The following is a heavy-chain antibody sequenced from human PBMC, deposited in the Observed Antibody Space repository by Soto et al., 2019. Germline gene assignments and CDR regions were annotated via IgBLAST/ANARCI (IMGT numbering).Heavy chain of an antibody. D-gene: IGHD3-22*01. J-gene: IGHJ5*02. CDR3: AGKYYYDSMFDP. CDR2: IYYSGST. Sequence: SETLSLTCAVSGGSISSYYWSWIRQPPGKGLEWIGYIYYSGSTNYNPSLKSRVTISVDTSKNQFSLKLSSVTAADTAVYYCAGKYYYDSMFDPWGQGTLVTVSS. V-gene: IGHV4-59*01. CDR1: GGSISSYY.